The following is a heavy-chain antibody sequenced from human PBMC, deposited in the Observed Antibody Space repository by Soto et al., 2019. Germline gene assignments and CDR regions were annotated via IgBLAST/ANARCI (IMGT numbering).Heavy chain of an antibody. D-gene: IGHD6-13*01. CDR2: IYYSGST. J-gene: IGHJ3*02. CDR1: GGSISSYY. V-gene: IGHV4-59*01. CDR3: ASLKDSSSWYNAFDI. Sequence: SETLSLTCTVSGGSISSYYWSWIRQPPGKGLEWIGYIYYSGSTNYNPSLKSRVTISVDTSKNQFSLKLSSVTAADTAVYYCASLKDSSSWYNAFDIWGQGTIVTVSS.